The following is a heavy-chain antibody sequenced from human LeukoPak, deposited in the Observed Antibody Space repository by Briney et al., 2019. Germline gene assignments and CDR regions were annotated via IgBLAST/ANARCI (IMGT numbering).Heavy chain of an antibody. V-gene: IGHV3-30*09. CDR2: ISYHGNNK. J-gene: IGHJ4*02. Sequence: PGTSLTLSCAASGFIFSGFAMHWVRQAPGKGLEWVAVISYHGNNKYYADSVKGRFAISRDNARNTLYLQMNSLRPEDAAVYSCVREDYGEYYFDYWGQGTPVTVSS. D-gene: IGHD4-17*01. CDR1: GFIFSGFA. CDR3: VREDYGEYYFDY.